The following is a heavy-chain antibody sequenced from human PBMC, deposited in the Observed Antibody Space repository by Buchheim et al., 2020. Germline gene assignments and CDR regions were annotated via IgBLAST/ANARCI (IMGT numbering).Heavy chain of an antibody. J-gene: IGHJ4*02. CDR3: ARVGDTAMGLDY. CDR1: GFTFSSYD. Sequence: EVQLVESGGGLVQPGGSLRLSCAASGFTFSSYDMHWVRQATGNGLEWVSAIGTAGDTYYPGSVKGRFTISRENAKNSFYFQMNSLRAGDTAVYYCARVGDTAMGLDYWGQGTL. V-gene: IGHV3-13*04. D-gene: IGHD5-18*01. CDR2: IGTAGDT.